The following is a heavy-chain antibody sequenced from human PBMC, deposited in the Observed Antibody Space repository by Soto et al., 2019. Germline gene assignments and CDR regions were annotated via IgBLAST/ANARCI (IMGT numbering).Heavy chain of an antibody. CDR1: GYTFTSYG. D-gene: IGHD1-7*01. CDR3: ARVRLELRLSYYYGMDV. J-gene: IGHJ6*02. Sequence: QVQLVQSGAEVEKPGASVKVSCKASGYTFTSYGISWVRQAPGQGLEWMGWISAYNGNTNYAQKLQGRVTMTTDTSTSTAYMELRSLRSDDTAVYYCARVRLELRLSYYYGMDVWGQGTTVTVSS. V-gene: IGHV1-18*04. CDR2: ISAYNGNT.